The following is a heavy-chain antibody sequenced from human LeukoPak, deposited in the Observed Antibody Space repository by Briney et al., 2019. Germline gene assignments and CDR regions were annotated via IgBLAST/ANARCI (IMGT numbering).Heavy chain of an antibody. J-gene: IGHJ3*02. D-gene: IGHD6-13*01. CDR1: VYTLTCYY. CDR3: ARYGFSSSWQGGWHAFDI. Sequence: GASVTVSCKASVYTLTCYYLHLVRQAPGQGLEWMGIINLAVGDTIYAQKFKGRVTMTRDMSTSTVYMELSSLRSDDTAVYYRARYGFSSSWQGGWHAFDIWGQGTMVTVSS. V-gene: IGHV1-46*01. CDR2: INLAVGDT.